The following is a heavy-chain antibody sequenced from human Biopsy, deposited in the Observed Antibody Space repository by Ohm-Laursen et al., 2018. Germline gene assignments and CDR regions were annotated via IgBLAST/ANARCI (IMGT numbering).Heavy chain of an antibody. V-gene: IGHV3-9*01. CDR2: INWNSDRV. J-gene: IGHJ6*02. Sequence: SLRLSCSASGFKFDEFAMHWVRQTPGKGLEWVSAINWNSDRVDYADSVKGRFTISRDNAENSLYLEMNSLRPEDTAFYYCAKDKNKILTPGEGLDVWGHGTTVTVSS. CDR3: AKDKNKILTPGEGLDV. CDR1: GFKFDEFA. D-gene: IGHD3-9*01.